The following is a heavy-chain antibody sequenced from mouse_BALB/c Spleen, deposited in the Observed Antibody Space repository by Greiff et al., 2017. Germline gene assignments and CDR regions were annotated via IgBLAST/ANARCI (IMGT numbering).Heavy chain of an antibody. Sequence: EVKVVESGGGLVQPGGSLKLSCAASGFTFSSYGMSWVRQTPDKRLELVATINSNGGSTYYPDSVKGRFTISRDNAKNTLYLQMSSLKSEDTAMYYCASITTSTTYWGQGTLVTVSA. CDR1: GFTFSSYG. CDR2: INSNGGST. CDR3: ASITTSTTY. V-gene: IGHV5-6-3*01. D-gene: IGHD1-2*01. J-gene: IGHJ3*01.